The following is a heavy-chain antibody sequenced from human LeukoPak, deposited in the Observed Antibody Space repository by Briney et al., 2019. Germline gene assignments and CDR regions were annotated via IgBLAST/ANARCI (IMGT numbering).Heavy chain of an antibody. D-gene: IGHD1-26*01. Sequence: XTSXYMHWVRQAXGQGLEWMGIINPSGGSTSYAQKSQGRVTMTRDTSTSTVYMELSSLRSEDTAVYYCARVGSYYFPYFDYWGQGTLVTVSS. CDR1: XTSXY. CDR3: ARVGSYYFPYFDY. J-gene: IGHJ4*02. V-gene: IGHV1-46*01. CDR2: INPSGGST.